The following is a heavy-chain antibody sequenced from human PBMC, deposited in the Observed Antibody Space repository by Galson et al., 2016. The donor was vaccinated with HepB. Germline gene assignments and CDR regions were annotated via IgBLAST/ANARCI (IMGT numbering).Heavy chain of an antibody. Sequence: SLRLSCAASGFTFSNYAMHWVRQAPGMGLEWVALIWYDGSNKYYADSVKGRFTISRDSSKYTLYLQMNSLRAEDTAVYFCARPIRPYYYYFVMDVWGQGTTVTVSS. CDR3: ARPIRPYYYYFVMDV. CDR2: IWYDGSNK. CDR1: GFTFSNYA. V-gene: IGHV3-33*01. J-gene: IGHJ6*02.